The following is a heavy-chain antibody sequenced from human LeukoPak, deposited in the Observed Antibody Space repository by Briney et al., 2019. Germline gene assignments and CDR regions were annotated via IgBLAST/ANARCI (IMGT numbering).Heavy chain of an antibody. CDR1: GFTFSSYA. CDR2: ISGSGGST. D-gene: IGHD3-9*01. Sequence: PAGSLTLSCAASGFTFSSYAMSWVRQPPGKGLEWVGAISGSGGSTYYADSVKGRFTISRDNSKNTLYLQMNSLRVEDTAVYYCAKDTYDILTGYYRVLGYWGQGTLVTVSS. CDR3: AKDTYDILTGYYRVLGY. J-gene: IGHJ4*02. V-gene: IGHV3-23*01.